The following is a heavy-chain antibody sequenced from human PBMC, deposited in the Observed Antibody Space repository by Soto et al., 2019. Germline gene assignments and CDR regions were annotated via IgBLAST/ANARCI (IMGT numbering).Heavy chain of an antibody. D-gene: IGHD6-6*01. CDR3: ARLSRIAARSRDY. CDR2: INHSGST. CDR1: GGSFSGYY. Sequence: SETLSLTCAVYGGSFSGYYWSWIRQPPGKGLEWIGEINHSGSTNYNPSLKSRVTISVDTSKNQFSLKLSSVTAADTAVYYCARLSRIAARSRDYWGQGTPVTVSS. V-gene: IGHV4-34*01. J-gene: IGHJ4*02.